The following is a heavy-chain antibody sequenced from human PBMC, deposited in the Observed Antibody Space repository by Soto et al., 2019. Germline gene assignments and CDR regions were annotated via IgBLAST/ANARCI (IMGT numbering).Heavy chain of an antibody. Sequence: EVQLVESGGGLVQPGGSLRLSCAASGFTFSSYEMNWVRQAPGKGLEWVSYISSSGDAIYYADSVKGRFTISRDNAKNSLYLKRNSLRAEDTAIYYCARGGVTGTTHFDYWGQGTLVTVSS. J-gene: IGHJ4*02. CDR2: ISSSGDAI. D-gene: IGHD1-7*01. CDR1: GFTFSSYE. V-gene: IGHV3-48*03. CDR3: ARGGVTGTTHFDY.